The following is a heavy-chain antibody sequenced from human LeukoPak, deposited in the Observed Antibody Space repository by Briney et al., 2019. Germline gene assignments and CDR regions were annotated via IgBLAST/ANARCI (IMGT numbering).Heavy chain of an antibody. CDR1: GFTFSSYG. Sequence: PGGSLRLSCAASGFTFSSYGMHWVRQAPGKGPEWVAVISYDGSNKYYADSVKGRFTISRDNSKNTLYLQMNSLRAEDTAVYYCAPIRYFDYWGQGTLVTVSS. V-gene: IGHV3-30*03. CDR3: APIRYFDY. CDR2: ISYDGSNK. J-gene: IGHJ4*02.